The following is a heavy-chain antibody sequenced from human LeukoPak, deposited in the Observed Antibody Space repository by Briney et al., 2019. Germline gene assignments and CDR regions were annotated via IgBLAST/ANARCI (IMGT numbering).Heavy chain of an antibody. Sequence: GGSLRLSCAASGFTFKNYVMTWVRQAPGKGAGWVSTISDSGGSTYHADSVKGRFTISRDNSKNTLYLQMISLRVEDTAVYYCAKTYYSSGSYYHFEYWGQGTQVAVSS. J-gene: IGHJ4*02. V-gene: IGHV3-23*01. D-gene: IGHD3-10*01. CDR2: ISDSGGST. CDR3: AKTYYSSGSYYHFEY. CDR1: GFTFKNYV.